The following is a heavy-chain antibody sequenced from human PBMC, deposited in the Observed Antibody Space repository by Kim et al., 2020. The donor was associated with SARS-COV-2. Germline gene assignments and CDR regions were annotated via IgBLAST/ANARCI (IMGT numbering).Heavy chain of an antibody. CDR2: ISWNSGSI. CDR1: GFTFGDYA. CDR3: AKDGLPDYYDSSGYYYNWFDP. Sequence: GGSLRLSCAASGFTFGDYAMHWVRQAPGKGLEWVSGISWNSGSIGYADSVKGRFTISRDNAKNSLYLQMNSLRAEDTALYYCAKDGLPDYYDSSGYYYNWFDPWGQGTLVTVSS. V-gene: IGHV3-9*01. D-gene: IGHD3-22*01. J-gene: IGHJ5*02.